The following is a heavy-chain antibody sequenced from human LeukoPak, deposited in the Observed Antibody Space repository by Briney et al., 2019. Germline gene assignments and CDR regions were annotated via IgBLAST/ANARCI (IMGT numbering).Heavy chain of an antibody. CDR2: ISTDARTI. J-gene: IGHJ4*02. Sequence: GGSLRLSCAASGFTLSSNWMDGVGQAQGKGRGGVSHISTDARTITYADFVKGRFTISRDNAKDTVYLQMNSLRAEDTALYYCVRGQARAWGLDYWGQGTPVTVSS. CDR1: GFTLSSNW. CDR3: VRGQARAWGLDY. V-gene: IGHV3-74*01. D-gene: IGHD3-16*01.